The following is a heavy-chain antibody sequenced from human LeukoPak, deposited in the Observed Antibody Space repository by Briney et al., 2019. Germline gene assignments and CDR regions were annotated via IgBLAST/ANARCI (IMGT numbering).Heavy chain of an antibody. CDR1: GFTFDDYA. CDR2: ISWNSGSI. J-gene: IGHJ4*02. Sequence: PGGSLRLSCAASGFTFDDYAMHWVRHAPGKGLEWVSGISWNSGSIGYADSVKGRFTISRDNAKNSLYLQMNSLRAEDTALYYCAKGRGSSGWFDYWGQGTLVTVSS. CDR3: AKGRGSSGWFDY. D-gene: IGHD6-19*01. V-gene: IGHV3-9*01.